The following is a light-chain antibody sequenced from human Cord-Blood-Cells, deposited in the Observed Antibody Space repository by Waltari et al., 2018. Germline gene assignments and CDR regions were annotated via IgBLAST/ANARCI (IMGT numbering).Light chain of an antibody. J-gene: IGLJ2*01. V-gene: IGLV2-8*01. CDR3: SSYAGSNNFVV. CDR2: EVS. CDR1: SSDVGGSNY. Sequence: QSALTQPPSASGSPGHSVTISCTGTSSDVGGSNYVSGYQQHPGKAPKLMIYEVSKRPSGVPDRFSGSKSGNTASLTVSGLQAEDEADYYCSSYAGSNNFVVFGGGTKLTVL.